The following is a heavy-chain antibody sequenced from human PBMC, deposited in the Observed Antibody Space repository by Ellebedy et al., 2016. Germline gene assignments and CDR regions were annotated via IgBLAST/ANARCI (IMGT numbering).Heavy chain of an antibody. CDR3: ARDDYGDYVEFSTPDY. V-gene: IGHV3-23*01. Sequence: GESLKISCAASGFTFNNYAMDWVRQAPGKGLEWVSGISGSGDYTYHADSVKGRFTISRDNSKNTLYLQMNSLRAEDTAVYYCARDDYGDYVEFSTPDYWGQGTLVTVSS. CDR1: GFTFNNYA. D-gene: IGHD4-17*01. J-gene: IGHJ4*02. CDR2: ISGSGDYT.